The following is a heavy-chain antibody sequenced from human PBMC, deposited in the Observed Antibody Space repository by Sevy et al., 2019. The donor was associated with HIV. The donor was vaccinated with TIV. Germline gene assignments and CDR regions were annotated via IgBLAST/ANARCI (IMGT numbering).Heavy chain of an antibody. CDR1: GFNIGDLY. D-gene: IGHD7-27*01. Sequence: GGSLRLSCAASGFNIGDLYMDWVRQPPGKGLEWVGRIRNKPKSYTTEYAASGKGRFTISRDDSKNSLYLQMNSLKTADTAIYYCAALAANRGYFNIWGRGTLVTVSS. CDR2: IRNKPKSYTT. CDR3: AALAANRGYFNI. V-gene: IGHV3-72*01. J-gene: IGHJ2*01.